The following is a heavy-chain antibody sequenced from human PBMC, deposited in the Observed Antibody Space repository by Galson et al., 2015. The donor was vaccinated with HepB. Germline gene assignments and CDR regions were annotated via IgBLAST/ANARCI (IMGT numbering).Heavy chain of an antibody. J-gene: IGHJ4*02. CDR2: IIPIFGTA. CDR3: ARERGQQLVPGWFGQLDY. Sequence: SVKVSCKASGGTFSSYAISWVRQAPGQGLEWMGGIIPIFGTANYAQKFQGRVTITADKSTSTAYMELSSLRSEDTAVYYCARERGQQLVPGWFGQLDYWGQGTLVTVSS. V-gene: IGHV1-69*06. CDR1: GGTFSSYA. D-gene: IGHD6-13*01.